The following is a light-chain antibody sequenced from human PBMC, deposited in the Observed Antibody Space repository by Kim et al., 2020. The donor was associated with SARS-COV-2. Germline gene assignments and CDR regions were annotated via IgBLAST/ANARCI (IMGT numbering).Light chain of an antibody. V-gene: IGLV3-19*01. CDR2: AKN. J-gene: IGLJ2*01. Sequence: SSELTQDPAVSVALGQTVRITCQGDSLRSYYASWYQQKPGQAHVLVIYAKNNRPSGIPDRFSGSSSGNTASLTITGAQAEDEADYYCKSRDTSGYLLVFGGGTQLTVL. CDR1: SLRSYY. CDR3: KSRDTSGYLLV.